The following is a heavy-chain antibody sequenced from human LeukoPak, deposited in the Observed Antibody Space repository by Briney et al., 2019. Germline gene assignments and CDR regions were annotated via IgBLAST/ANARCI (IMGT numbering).Heavy chain of an antibody. CDR2: IYYSGST. CDR1: GGSISSYY. V-gene: IGHV4-59*01. J-gene: IGHJ6*03. Sequence: SETLSLTCTVSGGSISSYYWSWIRQPPGKGLEWIGYIYYSGSTNYNPSLKSRVTISVDTSKNQFSLKLSSVTAADTAAYYCARVAVGDDLWSGYRAAYYYYYMDVWGKGTTVTVSS. CDR3: ARVAVGDDLWSGYRAAYYYYYMDV. D-gene: IGHD3-3*01.